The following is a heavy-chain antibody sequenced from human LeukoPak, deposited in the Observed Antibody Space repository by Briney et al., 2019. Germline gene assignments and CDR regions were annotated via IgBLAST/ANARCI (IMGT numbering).Heavy chain of an antibody. CDR2: IRTDGVTK. CDR3: VKDDGWVQYAN. D-gene: IGHD5-24*01. CDR1: GFTFSSYG. J-gene: IGHJ4*02. Sequence: GRSLRLSCAASGFTFSSYGMHWVRQAPGKGLEWVSGIRTDGVTKYYADSVKGRFIISRDNSKNTVYLQMNSLSAEDAAVYYCVKDDGWVQYANWGQGTLVTVSS. V-gene: IGHV3-23*01.